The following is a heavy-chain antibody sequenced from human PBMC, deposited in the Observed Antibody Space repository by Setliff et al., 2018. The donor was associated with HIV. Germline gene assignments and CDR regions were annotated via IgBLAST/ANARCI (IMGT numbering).Heavy chain of an antibody. D-gene: IGHD2-21*02. V-gene: IGHV4-34*01. CDR3: ARVKSIKTALVRLWPRFDL. Sequence: SETLSLTCAVYTESLTRYDWAWIRQSPEKGLEWIGEIDDSGSIIYNPSLQSRVTMSVGTSKNQFSLKVRSLTAADTGLYYCARVKSIKTALVRLWPRFDLWGQGTQVTVSS. CDR1: TESLTRYD. CDR2: IDDSGSI. J-gene: IGHJ5*02.